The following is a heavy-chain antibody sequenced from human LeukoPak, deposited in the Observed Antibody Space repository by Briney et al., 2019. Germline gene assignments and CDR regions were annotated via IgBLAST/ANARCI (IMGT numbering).Heavy chain of an antibody. Sequence: GASVKVSCKASGGTFSSYAISWVRQAPGQGLEWMGGIIPIFGTANYAQKFQGRVTITTDESTSTAYMELSSLRSEDTAVYYCAREDTVYYYDSSGYAFDIWGQGTMVTVSS. CDR1: GGTFSSYA. V-gene: IGHV1-69*05. CDR2: IIPIFGTA. CDR3: AREDTVYYYDSSGYAFDI. J-gene: IGHJ3*02. D-gene: IGHD3-22*01.